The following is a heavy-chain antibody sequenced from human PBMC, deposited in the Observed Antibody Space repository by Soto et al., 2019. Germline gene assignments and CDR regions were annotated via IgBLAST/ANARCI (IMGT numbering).Heavy chain of an antibody. J-gene: IGHJ4*02. CDR3: ARPRRTIFVVVMTSGFDY. D-gene: IGHD3-3*01. V-gene: IGHV3-48*01. CDR1: GFTFSSYS. CDR2: ISSSSSTI. Sequence: GGSLRLSCAASGFTFSSYSMNWVRQAPGKGLEWVSYISSSSSTIYYADSVKGRFTISRDNAKNSLYLQMNSLRAEDTAVYYCARPRRTIFVVVMTSGFDYWGQGTLVTVSS.